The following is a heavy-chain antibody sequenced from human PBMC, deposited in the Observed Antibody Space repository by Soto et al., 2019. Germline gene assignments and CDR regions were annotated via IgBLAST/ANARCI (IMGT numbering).Heavy chain of an antibody. CDR2: ISHDGGT. D-gene: IGHD3-10*01. V-gene: IGHV4-34*01. Sequence: SETLSLTCAFYGGSFDDFYWSWVRQSPGKGLEWVGEISHDGGTNYSPSLASRVSISVDTSKNQFSLHLRSVTAADTGLYYCARGQLVWYGDLTPYHRDMDVWGQGTTVTVSS. CDR1: GGSFDDFY. CDR3: ARGQLVWYGDLTPYHRDMDV. J-gene: IGHJ6*02.